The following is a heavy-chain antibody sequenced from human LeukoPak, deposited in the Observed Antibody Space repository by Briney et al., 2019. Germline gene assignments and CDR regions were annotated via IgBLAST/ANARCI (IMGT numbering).Heavy chain of an antibody. CDR2: IYYSGST. V-gene: IGHV4-59*01. D-gene: IGHD2-2*01. J-gene: IGHJ4*02. CDR3: AREDPFGYCSSTSCYSAFDY. CDR1: GGSISSYY. Sequence: SETLSLTCTVSGGSISSYYWSWIRQPPGKGLEWIGYIYYSGSTNYNPSLKSRVTISVDTSKNQFSLKLSSVTAADTAVYYCAREDPFGYCSSTSCYSAFDYWGQGTLVTVSS.